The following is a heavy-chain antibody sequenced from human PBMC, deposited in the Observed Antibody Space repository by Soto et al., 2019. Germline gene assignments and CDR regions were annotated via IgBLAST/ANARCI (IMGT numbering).Heavy chain of an antibody. CDR3: ASGIQLWLRRINNGYSG. J-gene: IGHJ4*02. CDR1: GGTFSTYA. V-gene: IGHV1-69*14. D-gene: IGHD5-18*01. Sequence: QVQLVQSGAEVKKPESSVKVSCKAPGGTFSTYAISWVRQAPGQGLEWMGGIIPKFGTANYAQRFQDRVTITADKSTNTVYMELSSLRSEDTAVYFCASGIQLWLRRINNGYSGWGQGTLVTVSS. CDR2: IIPKFGTA.